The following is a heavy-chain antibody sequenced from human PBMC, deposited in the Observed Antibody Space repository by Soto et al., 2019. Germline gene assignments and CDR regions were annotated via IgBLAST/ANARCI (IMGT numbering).Heavy chain of an antibody. Sequence: QITLKESGPTLVKPTQTLTLTCTFSGFSLSSTRMAVGWIRQPPGKALEWLALIYWDDDKRYSPFLKSRLTISNDTSKNQVVLTMSNMDPVDTARYYCAHIVVAGLGYYFDYWGQGTLVTDSS. D-gene: IGHD6-19*01. V-gene: IGHV2-5*02. CDR1: GFSLSSTRMA. J-gene: IGHJ4*02. CDR3: AHIVVAGLGYYFDY. CDR2: IYWDDDK.